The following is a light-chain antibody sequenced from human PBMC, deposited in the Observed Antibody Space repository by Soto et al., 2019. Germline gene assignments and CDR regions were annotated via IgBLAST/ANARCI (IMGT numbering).Light chain of an antibody. CDR3: QQYGSSPET. CDR1: QSVSSSY. J-gene: IGKJ2*01. Sequence: EIVLTQSPGTLSLSPGERATLSCRARQSVSSSYLAWYQQKPGQAPRLLIYGASSRATGIPDRFSGSGSGTDFTLTISRLEPEDFAVYYCQQYGSSPETFGQGTKLEIK. CDR2: GAS. V-gene: IGKV3-20*01.